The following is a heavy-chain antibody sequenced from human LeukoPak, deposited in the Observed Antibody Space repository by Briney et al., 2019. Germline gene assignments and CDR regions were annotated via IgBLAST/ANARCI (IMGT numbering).Heavy chain of an antibody. D-gene: IGHD3-22*01. V-gene: IGHV1-8*02. CDR1: GYTFTGYY. Sequence: GASVKVSCKASGYTFTGYYMHWVRQAPGQGLEWMGWINPNSGNTGYAQKFQGRVTMTRNTSISTAYMELRSLRSDDTAVYYCARLLRARYGMDVWGQGTTVTVSS. J-gene: IGHJ6*02. CDR2: INPNSGNT. CDR3: ARLLRARYGMDV.